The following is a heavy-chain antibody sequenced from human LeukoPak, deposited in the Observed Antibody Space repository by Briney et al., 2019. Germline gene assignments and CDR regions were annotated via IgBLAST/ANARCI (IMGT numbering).Heavy chain of an antibody. CDR3: AKDGYYDFWSGYPVYFDY. CDR1: GFTFSSYA. D-gene: IGHD3-3*01. V-gene: IGHV3-23*01. J-gene: IGHJ4*02. Sequence: PGGSLRLSCAASGFTFSSYAMSWVRQAPGKGLEWVSAISGSGGSTYYADSVKGRFTISRDNSKNTLYLQMNSLRAEDTAVYYCAKDGYYDFWSGYPVYFDYWGQGTLVTVSS. CDR2: ISGSGGST.